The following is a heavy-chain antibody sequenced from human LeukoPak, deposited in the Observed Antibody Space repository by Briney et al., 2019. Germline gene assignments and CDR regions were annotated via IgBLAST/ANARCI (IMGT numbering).Heavy chain of an antibody. CDR1: GFTFSSYG. V-gene: IGHV3-23*01. J-gene: IGHJ4*02. Sequence: GGTLRLSCAASGFTFSSYGMSWVRQAPGKGLEWVSAISGSGGSTYYADSVKGRFTISRDNSKNTLYLQMNSLRAEDTAVYYCARGHHGLLDWGQGTLVTVSS. CDR2: ISGSGGST. CDR3: ARGHHGLLD. D-gene: IGHD2-15*01.